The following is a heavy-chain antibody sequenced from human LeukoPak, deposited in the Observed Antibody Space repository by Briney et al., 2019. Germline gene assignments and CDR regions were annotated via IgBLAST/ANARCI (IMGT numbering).Heavy chain of an antibody. CDR1: GSTFSSYA. CDR2: IIPIFGTA. CDR3: ARGGHVLRFLDPNWFDP. Sequence: ASVKVSCKASGSTFSSYAISWVRQAPGQGLEWMGGIIPIFGTANYAQKFQGRITITTDESTSTAYMELSSLRSEDTAVYYCARGGHVLRFLDPNWFDPWGQGTLVTVSS. V-gene: IGHV1-69*05. D-gene: IGHD3-3*01. J-gene: IGHJ5*02.